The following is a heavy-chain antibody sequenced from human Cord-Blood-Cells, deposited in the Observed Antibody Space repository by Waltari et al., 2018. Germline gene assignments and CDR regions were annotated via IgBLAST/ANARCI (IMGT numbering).Heavy chain of an antibody. V-gene: IGHV4-34*01. CDR3: ARGDIVVVPAAVDAFDI. CDR2: IHHRGST. CDR1: GRSFSGYY. D-gene: IGHD2-2*01. Sequence: QVQLQQWGAGMLKHSETLSLTSAVYGRSFSGYYWRWIRHPPGKGLEWNGEIHHRGSTNYNPALKSRVNISVDTSKNQFSLKLSSVTAADTAVYYCARGDIVVVPAAVDAFDIWGQGTMVTVSS. J-gene: IGHJ3*02.